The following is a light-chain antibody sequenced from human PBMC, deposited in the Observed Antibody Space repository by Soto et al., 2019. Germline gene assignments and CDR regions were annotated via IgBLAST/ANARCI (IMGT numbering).Light chain of an antibody. Sequence: QSVLTQPASVSGSPGQSITISCTGTSSDVGGYNYVSWYQQHPGKAPKLMIYEVSNRPSGVSNRFSGSKSGNTASLTISGLQAGDEADYYCSSFTNTNTGVFGGGTQLTVL. V-gene: IGLV2-14*01. CDR1: SSDVGGYNY. CDR3: SSFTNTNTGV. CDR2: EVS. J-gene: IGLJ3*02.